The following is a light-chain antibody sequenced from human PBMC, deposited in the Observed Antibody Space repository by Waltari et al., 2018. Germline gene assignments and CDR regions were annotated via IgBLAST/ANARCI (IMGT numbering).Light chain of an antibody. J-gene: IGLJ2*01. CDR2: SNN. V-gene: IGLV1-44*01. CDR3: AAWDDSLNGLL. Sequence: QSVLTQPPSASRTPGQRVTISCSGSSANIVSNTVNWYQHLPRTPPTLLIYSNNQRPSGGPHHSSGATSGTPASLASSGLQPADEADYNCAAWDDSLNGLLFGGGTKLTVL. CDR1: SANIVSNT.